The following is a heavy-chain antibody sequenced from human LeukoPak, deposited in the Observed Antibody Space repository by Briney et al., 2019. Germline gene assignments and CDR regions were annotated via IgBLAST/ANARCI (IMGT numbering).Heavy chain of an antibody. CDR1: GGSFSGYY. CDR2: INHGGST. Sequence: SETLSLTCAVSGGSFSGYYRSWIRQPPGKGLEWIGEINHGGSTNYNPSLMSRVTISVDTSKNQFSLKVSSVTAADTAVYYCARVAVGARTDYFYYYMDVWGKGTTVTVSS. CDR3: ARVAVGARTDYFYYYMDV. J-gene: IGHJ6*03. D-gene: IGHD1-26*01. V-gene: IGHV4-34*01.